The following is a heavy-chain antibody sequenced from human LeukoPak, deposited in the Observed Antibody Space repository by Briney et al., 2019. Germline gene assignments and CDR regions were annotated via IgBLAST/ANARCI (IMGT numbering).Heavy chain of an antibody. Sequence: ASVKVSCKASGYTFTSYDINWVRQATGQGLEWMGWMNPNSGNTGYAQKFQGRVTMTRNTSISTAYMELSSLRSDDTAVYYCARDTHFEYTDFVDPLDYWGQGTLVTVSS. CDR1: GYTFTSYD. CDR3: ARDTHFEYTDFVDPLDY. V-gene: IGHV1-8*01. D-gene: IGHD3-3*01. CDR2: MNPNSGNT. J-gene: IGHJ4*02.